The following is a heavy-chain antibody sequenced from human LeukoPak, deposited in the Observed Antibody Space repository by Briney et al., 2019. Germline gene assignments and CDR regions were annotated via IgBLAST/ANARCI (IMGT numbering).Heavy chain of an antibody. CDR3: ARVYDFWSGPSGH. V-gene: IGHV3-30-3*01. J-gene: IGHJ4*02. CDR2: ISYDGSNK. D-gene: IGHD3-3*01. CDR1: GFTFSSYA. Sequence: GGSLRLSCAPSGFTFSSYAMHWVRQAPGKGLEWVAVISYDGSNKYYADSVKGRFTISRDNSKNTLYLQMNSLRAEDTAVYYCARVYDFWSGPSGHWGQGTLVTVSS.